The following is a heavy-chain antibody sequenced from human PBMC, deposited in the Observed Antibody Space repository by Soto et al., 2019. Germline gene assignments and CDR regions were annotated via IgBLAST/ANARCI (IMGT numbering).Heavy chain of an antibody. J-gene: IGHJ6*02. Sequence: SETLSLTCTVSGGSISSGGYYWSWIRQHPGKGLEWIGYIYYSKSTYYNPSLKSRVTISLDTSKNQFSLKLTSVTAADTAVYYCARELYYDFWSGYPYYYYGMDVWGQGTTVTVSS. V-gene: IGHV4-31*03. CDR2: IYYSKST. CDR1: GGSISSGGYY. D-gene: IGHD3-3*01. CDR3: ARELYYDFWSGYPYYYYGMDV.